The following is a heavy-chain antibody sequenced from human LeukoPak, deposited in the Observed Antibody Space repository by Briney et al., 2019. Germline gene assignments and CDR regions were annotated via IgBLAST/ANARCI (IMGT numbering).Heavy chain of an antibody. CDR3: AANYDYGDADYYYYGMDV. D-gene: IGHD4-17*01. Sequence: GGSLRLSCAASGFTFSSYWMSWVRQAPGKGLEWVSAISGSGGSTYYADSVKGRFTISRDNSKNTLYLQMNSLRAEDTAVYYCAANYDYGDADYYYYGMDVWGQGTTVTVSS. V-gene: IGHV3-23*01. CDR2: ISGSGGST. CDR1: GFTFSSYW. J-gene: IGHJ6*02.